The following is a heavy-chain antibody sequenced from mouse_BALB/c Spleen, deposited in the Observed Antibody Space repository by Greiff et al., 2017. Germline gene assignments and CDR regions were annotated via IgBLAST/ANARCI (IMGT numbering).Heavy chain of an antibody. D-gene: IGHD1-1*01. V-gene: IGHV14-3*02. J-gene: IGHJ2*01. Sequence: VQLQQSGAELVKPGASVKLSCTASGFNIKDTYMHWVKQRPEQGLEWIGRIDPANGNTKYDPKFQGKATITADTSSNTAYLQLSSLTSEDTAVYYCAPDCYGSSYSYWGQGTTLTVSS. CDR2: IDPANGNT. CDR3: APDCYGSSYSY. CDR1: GFNIKDTY.